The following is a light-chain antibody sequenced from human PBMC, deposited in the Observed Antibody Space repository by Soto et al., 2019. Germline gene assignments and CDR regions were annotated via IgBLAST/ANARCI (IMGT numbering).Light chain of an antibody. CDR3: CSYAGTTTLL. CDR1: SNDVGRYNL. V-gene: IGLV2-23*01. Sequence: QSALTQPASVSGSPGQSITISCTGTSNDVGRYNLVSWYQHHPGKAPKLIIYDATKRPSGVSDRFSGSKSGNTASLTISGLQDADEADYFCCSYAGTTTLLFGGGTKVTVL. J-gene: IGLJ2*01. CDR2: DAT.